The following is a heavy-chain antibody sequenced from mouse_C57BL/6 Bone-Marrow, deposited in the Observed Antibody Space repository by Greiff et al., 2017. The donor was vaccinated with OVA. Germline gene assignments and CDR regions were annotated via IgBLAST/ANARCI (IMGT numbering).Heavy chain of an antibody. V-gene: IGHV1-81*01. CDR2: IYPRSGNT. Sequence: VQLQQSGAELARPGASVKLSCKASGYTFTSYGISWVKQRTGQGLEWIGEIYPRSGNTYYNEKFKGKATLTADKSSSTAYMELRSLTSEDSAVYFCARSIGIYYDYQFAYWGQGTLVTVSA. J-gene: IGHJ3*01. CDR1: GYTFTSYG. D-gene: IGHD2-4*01. CDR3: ARSIGIYYDYQFAY.